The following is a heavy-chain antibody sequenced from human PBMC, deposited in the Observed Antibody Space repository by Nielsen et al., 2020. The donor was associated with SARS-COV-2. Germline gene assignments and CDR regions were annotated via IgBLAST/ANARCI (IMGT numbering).Heavy chain of an antibody. CDR3: ARESVIGTDAFDI. J-gene: IGHJ3*02. Sequence: GESLKISCAASGFTFSSYEMHWVRQAPGKGLEWVSYISSSGSTMYYADSVKGRFTISRDNAENSLSLQMNSLRAEDTAVYYCARESVIGTDAFDIWGQGTVVTVSS. CDR1: GFTFSSYE. V-gene: IGHV3-48*03. D-gene: IGHD6-19*01. CDR2: ISSSGSTM.